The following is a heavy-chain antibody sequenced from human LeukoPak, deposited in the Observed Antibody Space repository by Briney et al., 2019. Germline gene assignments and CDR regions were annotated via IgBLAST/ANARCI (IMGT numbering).Heavy chain of an antibody. J-gene: IGHJ6*03. CDR1: GGSISSYY. V-gene: IGHV4-59*01. CDR2: IYYSGST. CDR3: ARTTGTRYYYYMDV. Sequence: SETLSLTCTVSGGSISSYYWSWIRQPPGKGLEWIGYIYYSGSTNYNPSLKSRVTISVDTSKNQFSLKLSSVTAADTAVYYCARTTGTRYYYYMDVWGKGTTVTISS. D-gene: IGHD1-1*01.